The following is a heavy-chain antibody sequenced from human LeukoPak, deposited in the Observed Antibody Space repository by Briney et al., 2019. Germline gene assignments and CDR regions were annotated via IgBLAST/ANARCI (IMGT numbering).Heavy chain of an antibody. J-gene: IGHJ3*01. V-gene: IGHV3-30*04. CDR1: GFTFTDYP. CDR3: AKDSGIDVITFGGVS. D-gene: IGHD3-16*01. CDR2: ISYDGSTK. Sequence: HGGSLRLSCAASGFTFTDYPIHWVRQAPGKGLEWGTVISYDGSTKYYADSVKGRFTISRDNSKNTLYLQMNSLRTEDTAVYYCAKDSGIDVITFGGVSWGQGTMVTVSS.